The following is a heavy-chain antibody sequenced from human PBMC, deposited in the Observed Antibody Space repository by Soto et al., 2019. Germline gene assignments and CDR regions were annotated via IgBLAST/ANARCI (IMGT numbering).Heavy chain of an antibody. CDR1: GYTFTSYD. V-gene: IGHV1-8*01. CDR3: ARGFVQFWSGYYFAAGYGGTNYYYYMDV. CDR2: MNPNSGNT. Sequence: ASVKVSCKASGYTFTSYDINWVRQATGQGLEWMGWMNPNSGNTGYAQKFQGRVTMTRNTSISTAYMELSSLRSEDTAVYYCARGFVQFWSGYYFAAGYGGTNYYYYMDVWGKGTTVTVSS. J-gene: IGHJ6*03. D-gene: IGHD3-3*01.